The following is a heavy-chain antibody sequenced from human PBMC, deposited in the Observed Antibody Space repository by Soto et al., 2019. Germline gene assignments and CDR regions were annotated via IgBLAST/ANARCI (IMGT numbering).Heavy chain of an antibody. CDR2: IYYSGST. V-gene: IGHV4-59*08. J-gene: IGHJ4*02. CDR1: GGSIRNYY. Sequence: PSQTPSLTCTVSGGSIRNYYWSWIRQPPGKGLEWIGYIYYSGSTNYNPSLKSRVTIPVDTSKNQFSLKLTSVTAADTAVYYCARTGGYFDWLPTYYFDYLGQGTLVTVSS. D-gene: IGHD3-9*01. CDR3: ARTGGYFDWLPTYYFDY.